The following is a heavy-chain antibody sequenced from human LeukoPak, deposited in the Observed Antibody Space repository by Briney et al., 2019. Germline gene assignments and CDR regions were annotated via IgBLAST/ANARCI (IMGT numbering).Heavy chain of an antibody. V-gene: IGHV4-30-2*01. D-gene: IGHD2-2*01. CDR1: GGSISSGGYY. J-gene: IGHJ4*02. Sequence: SETLSLTCTVSGGSISSGGYYWSWIRQPPGKGLEWIGYIYHSGSTYYNPSLKSRVTISVDRSKNQFSLKLSSVTAADTAVYYCASAAARGLYFDYWGQGTLVTVSS. CDR3: ASAAARGLYFDY. CDR2: IYHSGST.